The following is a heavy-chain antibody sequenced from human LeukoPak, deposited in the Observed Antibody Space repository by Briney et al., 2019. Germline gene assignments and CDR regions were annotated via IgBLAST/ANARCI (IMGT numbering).Heavy chain of an antibody. CDR1: GDSVSSGSGG. J-gene: IGHJ4*02. D-gene: IGHD6-13*01. CDR3: ASSPIGRGGSSWFLDY. V-gene: IGHV6-1*01. CDR2: TYYRSKWYS. Sequence: SQTLSLTCDISGDSVSSGSGGWNWIRQSPSRGLEWLGRTYYRSKWYSDYAVSVESRITINPDTSKNQFSLQLNSVTPEDTAVYYCASSPIGRGGSSWFLDYWGQGTLVTVSS.